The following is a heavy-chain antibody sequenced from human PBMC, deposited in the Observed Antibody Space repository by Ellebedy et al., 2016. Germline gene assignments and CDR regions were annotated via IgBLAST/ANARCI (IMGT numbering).Heavy chain of an antibody. CDR1: GFTFEHFA. V-gene: IGHV3-20*04. D-gene: IGHD5-12*01. CDR3: TREKGRYSGYDSIDY. J-gene: IGHJ4*02. Sequence: GESLKISXAVSGFTFEHFAMSWVRQVPGKGLQWLAGSDWNGDSTAYSDSVKGRFTLSRDTAKNSLFLQMDNLRVEDTAFYFCTREKGRYSGYDSIDYWGQGALVTVSS. CDR2: SDWNGDST.